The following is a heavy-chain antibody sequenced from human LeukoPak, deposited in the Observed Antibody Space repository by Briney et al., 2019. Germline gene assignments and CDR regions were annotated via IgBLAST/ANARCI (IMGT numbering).Heavy chain of an antibody. D-gene: IGHD3-22*01. J-gene: IGHJ6*03. Sequence: SETLSLTCAVYGGSFSGYYWSWIRQPPGKGLEWIGEINHSGSTNYNPSLKSRVTISVDTSKNQFSLKLSSVTAADTAVYYCARVKYYYDSSGYTYYYYYYMDVWGKGTTVTVSS. CDR2: INHSGST. CDR3: ARVKYYYDSSGYTYYYYYYMDV. CDR1: GGSFSGYY. V-gene: IGHV4-34*01.